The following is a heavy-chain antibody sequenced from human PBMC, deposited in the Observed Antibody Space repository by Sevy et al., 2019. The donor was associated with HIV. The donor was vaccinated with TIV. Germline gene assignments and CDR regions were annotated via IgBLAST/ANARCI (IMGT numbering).Heavy chain of an antibody. CDR1: GFTSSSYG. CDR2: IKSKTDGGTT. CDR3: TAGTDAFDI. V-gene: IGHV3-15*01. Sequence: GGSLRLSCAASGFTSSSYGMHWVRQAPGKGLVWVGRIKSKTDGGTTDYAAPVKGRFTISRDDSKNTLYLQMNSLKTEDTAVYYCTAGTDAFDIWGQGTMVTVSS. D-gene: IGHD1-1*01. J-gene: IGHJ3*02.